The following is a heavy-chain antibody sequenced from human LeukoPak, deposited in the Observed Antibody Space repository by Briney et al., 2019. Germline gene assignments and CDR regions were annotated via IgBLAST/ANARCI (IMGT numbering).Heavy chain of an antibody. V-gene: IGHV4-30-4*01. CDR2: IYYRGST. CDR1: GGSISSGDYY. J-gene: IGHJ4*02. Sequence: SHTLSLTCTVSGGSISSGDYYWSWIRQPPGKGLEWIRYIYYRGSTYYNPSLKSRVTISVDTSKNQFSLKLSSVTAADTAVYYCARSTVVTAIPYYFDYWGQGTLVTVSS. CDR3: ARSTVVTAIPYYFDY. D-gene: IGHD2-21*02.